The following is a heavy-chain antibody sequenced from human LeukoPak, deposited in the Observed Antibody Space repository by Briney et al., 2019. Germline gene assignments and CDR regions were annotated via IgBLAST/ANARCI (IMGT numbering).Heavy chain of an antibody. CDR3: AKAHPGFDY. CDR2: IGTTSTFI. J-gene: IGHJ4*02. CDR1: AFTFTSYT. Sequence: GRSLCLSCAASAFTFTSYTMNCVRQAPGKRLEWVASIGTTSTFIHYADSVKGRFTISRDNAQDSLFLQMNSLGAEDTAVYYCAKAHPGFDYWGQGVLVTVSS. V-gene: IGHV3-21*01.